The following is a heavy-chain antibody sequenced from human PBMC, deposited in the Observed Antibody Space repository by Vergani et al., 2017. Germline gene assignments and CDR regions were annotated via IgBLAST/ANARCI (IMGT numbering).Heavy chain of an antibody. J-gene: IGHJ5*02. V-gene: IGHV3-30*02. D-gene: IGHD1-7*01. Sequence: LVESGGGVVQPGGSMRLSCSASGLTLSSYGVHWVRQAPGRGLESVTFTRPHEDGAFYSASVRGRFTVSRDNSKNTLYLEMNRLNVDDTAIYYCGKTQGTVVGTWWFDPWGQGTPVTVSS. CDR2: TRPHEDGA. CDR1: GLTLSSYG. CDR3: GKTQGTVVGTWWFDP.